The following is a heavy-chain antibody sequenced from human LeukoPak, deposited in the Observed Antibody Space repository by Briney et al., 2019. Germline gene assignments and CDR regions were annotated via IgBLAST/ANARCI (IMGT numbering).Heavy chain of an antibody. CDR1: GGSISSSSYY. CDR3: ARHRMYYYDTSGRGVADAFDF. V-gene: IGHV4-39*01. Sequence: SETLSLTCTVSGGSISSSSYYWGWIRQPPGKGLEWIGSIYYSGSTYYNPSLKSRVTISVDTSKSQFSLKLSSVTAADTAVFYCARHRMYYYDTSGRGVADAFDFWGQGTMVTVSS. J-gene: IGHJ3*01. D-gene: IGHD3-22*01. CDR2: IYYSGST.